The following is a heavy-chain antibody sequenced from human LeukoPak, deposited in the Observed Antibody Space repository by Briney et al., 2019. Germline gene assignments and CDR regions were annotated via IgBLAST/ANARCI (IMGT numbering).Heavy chain of an antibody. CDR1: GGSISSGGYS. V-gene: IGHV4-30-2*01. D-gene: IGHD3-22*01. CDR2: IYHSGST. Sequence: SQTLSLTCAVSGGSISSGGYSWSWIRHPPGKGLEWIGYIYHSGSTYYNPSLKSRVTISVDRSKNQFSLKLSSVTAADTAVYYCAREGYDSSGYYPFFDYWGQGTLVTVSS. J-gene: IGHJ4*02. CDR3: AREGYDSSGYYPFFDY.